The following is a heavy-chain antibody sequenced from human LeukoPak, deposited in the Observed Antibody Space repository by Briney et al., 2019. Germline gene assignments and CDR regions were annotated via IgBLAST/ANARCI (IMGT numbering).Heavy chain of an antibody. J-gene: IGHJ6*03. CDR2: IHSSGST. D-gene: IGHD4-17*01. CDR1: GGSISTYY. CDR3: AREHGDNFMDV. V-gene: IGHV4-59*01. Sequence: SETLSLTCSVSGGSISTYYWSWIRQPPGKGLEWIGFIHSSGSTNNNPSLRRRDTMSIDKSKNQFSLKVRSVTAADTAVYYCAREHGDNFMDVWGKGTTVTV.